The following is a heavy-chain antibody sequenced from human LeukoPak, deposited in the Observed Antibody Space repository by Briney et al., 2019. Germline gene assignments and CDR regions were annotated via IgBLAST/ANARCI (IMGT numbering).Heavy chain of an antibody. J-gene: IGHJ4*02. CDR3: ARGSMASYSYGYEDY. CDR2: IYYSGST. CDR1: GGSISSGDYY. D-gene: IGHD5-18*01. V-gene: IGHV4-30-4*08. Sequence: SQTLSLTCTVSGGSISSGDYYWSWIRQPPGKGLEWIGYIYYSGSTYYNPSLKSRVTISVDTSKNQFSLKLSSVTAADTAVYYCARGSMASYSYGYEDYWGQGTLVTVSS.